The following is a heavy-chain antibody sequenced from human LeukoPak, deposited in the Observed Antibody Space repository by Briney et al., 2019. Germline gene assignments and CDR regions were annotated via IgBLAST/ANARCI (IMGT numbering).Heavy chain of an antibody. V-gene: IGHV4-34*01. CDR2: INHSGST. CDR3: AIGHYFDY. CDR1: GSMSNHF. J-gene: IGHJ4*02. Sequence: SETLSLTCTVFGSMSNHFWSWIRQPPGKGLEWIGEINHSGSTNYNPSLKSRVTISVDTSKNQFSLKLSSVTAADTAVYYCAIGHYFDYWGQGTLVTISS.